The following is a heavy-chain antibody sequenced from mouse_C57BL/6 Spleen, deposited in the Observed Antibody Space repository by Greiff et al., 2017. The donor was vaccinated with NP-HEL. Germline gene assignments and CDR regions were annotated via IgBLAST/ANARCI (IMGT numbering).Heavy chain of an antibody. J-gene: IGHJ2*01. V-gene: IGHV1-42*01. CDR2: INPSTGGT. D-gene: IGHD3-1*01. CDR1: GYSFTGYY. CDR3: ARSHLGDFDY. Sequence: EVQLKESGPELVKPGASVKISCKASGYSFTGYYMNWVKQSPEKSLEWIGEINPSTGGTTYNQKFKAKATLTVDKSSSTAYMQLKSLTSEDSAVYYCARSHLGDFDYWGQGTTLTVSS.